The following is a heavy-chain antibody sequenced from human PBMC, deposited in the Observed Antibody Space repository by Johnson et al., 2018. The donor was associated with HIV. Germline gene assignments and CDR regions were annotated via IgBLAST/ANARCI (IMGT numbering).Heavy chain of an antibody. CDR2: IKSKTDGGTT. J-gene: IGHJ3*02. Sequence: VRLVESGGGLVKPGGSLRLSCAASGFTFSNAWMSWVRQAPWKGLEWVGRIKSKTDGGTTDYAAPVKGRFTISRDESRNTLYLQMNSLKTEETGVYYCTTEKHAPRAFDIWGQGTMVTVSS. D-gene: IGHD2-2*01. CDR3: TTEKHAPRAFDI. V-gene: IGHV3-15*01. CDR1: GFTFSNAW.